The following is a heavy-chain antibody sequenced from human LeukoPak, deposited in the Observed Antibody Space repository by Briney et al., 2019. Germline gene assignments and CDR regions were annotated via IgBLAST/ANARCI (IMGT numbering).Heavy chain of an antibody. V-gene: IGHV1-69*04. CDR1: GGTFSSYA. J-gene: IGHJ4*02. CDR2: IIPILGIA. Sequence: GASVKVSCKASGGTFSSYAISWVRQAPGQGLEWMGRIIPILGIANYAQKFQGRVTITADKSTSTAYMELSSLRSEDTAVYYCASRWTKKPFDYWGQGTLVTASS. D-gene: IGHD2-15*01. CDR3: ASRWTKKPFDY.